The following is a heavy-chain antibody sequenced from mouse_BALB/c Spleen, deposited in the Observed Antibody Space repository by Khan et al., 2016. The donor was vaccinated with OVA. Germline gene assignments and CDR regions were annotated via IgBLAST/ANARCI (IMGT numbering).Heavy chain of an antibody. J-gene: IGHJ3*01. D-gene: IGHD2-1*01. CDR2: ISDGGSYT. V-gene: IGHV5-4*02. Sequence: EVELVASGGGLVKPGGSLKLSCAASGFTFSDYYMYWVRQTPEKRLEWVATISDGGSYTYYPDSVKGRFTISRDDAKNNLYLQLSSLKSEDTAMDYCARGYYGNPFAYWGQGTLVTVSA. CDR1: GFTFSDYY. CDR3: ARGYYGNPFAY.